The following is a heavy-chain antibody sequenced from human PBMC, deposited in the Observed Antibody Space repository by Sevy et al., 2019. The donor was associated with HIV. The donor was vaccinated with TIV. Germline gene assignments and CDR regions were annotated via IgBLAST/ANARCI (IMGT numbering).Heavy chain of an antibody. V-gene: IGHV3-7*01. J-gene: IGHJ3*02. D-gene: IGHD6-13*01. CDR3: ARDSSPPSYDAFDM. Sequence: GGSLRLSCAASGFTLSTYWMSWVRQAPGRGLEWVANINQDGSQKNYVDSVKGRLTITRDNAKSSLFLQMSSLRAEDTAVYYCARDSSPPSYDAFDMWGQGTMVTVSS. CDR1: GFTLSTYW. CDR2: INQDGSQK.